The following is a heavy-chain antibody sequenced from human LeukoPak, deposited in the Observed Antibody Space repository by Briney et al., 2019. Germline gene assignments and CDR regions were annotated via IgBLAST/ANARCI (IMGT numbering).Heavy chain of an antibody. CDR3: ARESPRGGGSYYVNY. CDR2: INPNSGGT. Sequence: GASVKVSCKASGYIFTDYYMHWVRQAPGQELGWMGRINPNSGGTNYAQKFQGRVTMTRDTSISTAYMELSRLRSDDTAVYYCARESPRGGGSYYVNYWGQGTLVTVSS. J-gene: IGHJ4*02. D-gene: IGHD1-26*01. CDR1: GYIFTDYY. V-gene: IGHV1-2*06.